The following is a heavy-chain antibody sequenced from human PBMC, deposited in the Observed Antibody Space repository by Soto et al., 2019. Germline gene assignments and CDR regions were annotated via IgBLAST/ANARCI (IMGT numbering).Heavy chain of an antibody. D-gene: IGHD6-13*01. J-gene: IGHJ6*02. Sequence: QVQLVESGGGVVQPGRSLRLSCAASGFTFSSYGMHWVRQAPGKGLEWVAVIWYDESNKYYADSVKGRFTISRDISKKTLYPQMNSQRAEETAMYYCERGPDSPQQQLAHLDSYYGMDVWGQGTTVTVAS. CDR2: IWYDESNK. V-gene: IGHV3-33*01. CDR1: GFTFSSYG. CDR3: ERGPDSPQQQLAHLDSYYGMDV.